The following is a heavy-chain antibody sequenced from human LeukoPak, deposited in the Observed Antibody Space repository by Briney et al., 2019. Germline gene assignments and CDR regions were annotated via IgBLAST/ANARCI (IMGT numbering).Heavy chain of an antibody. CDR1: GGSMKSYY. V-gene: IGHV4-59*08. D-gene: IGHD2/OR15-2a*01. CDR2: IYYSGTT. Sequence: PSETLSPTCTVSGGSMKSYYWSWIRQPPGKGLEWIGNIYYSGTTNYNPSVRSRVTISVDTSKNQFSLKLSSVTDADTAAYYCARKYWDAFDIWGQGTKVTVSS. J-gene: IGHJ3*02. CDR3: ARKYWDAFDI.